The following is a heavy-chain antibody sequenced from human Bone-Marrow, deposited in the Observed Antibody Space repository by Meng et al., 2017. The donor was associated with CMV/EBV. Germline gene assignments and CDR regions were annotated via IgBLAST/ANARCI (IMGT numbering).Heavy chain of an antibody. V-gene: IGHV3-66*02. CDR1: GFTVSSNY. CDR2: IYSGGST. Sequence: GESLKISCAASGFTVSSNYMSWVRQAPGKGLEWVSVIYSGGSTYYADSVKGRFTISRDNSKNTLYLQMNSLRAEDTAVYYCARTTSLSPRGGLGDFYYYGMDVWGQGTTVTVSS. J-gene: IGHJ6*02. CDR3: ARTTSLSPRGGLGDFYYYGMDV. D-gene: IGHD3-16*01.